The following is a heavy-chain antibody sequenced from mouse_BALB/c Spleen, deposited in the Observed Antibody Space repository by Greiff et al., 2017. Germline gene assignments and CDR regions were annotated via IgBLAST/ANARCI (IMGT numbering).Heavy chain of an antibody. Sequence: QVQLKQSGAELAKPGASVKMSCKASGYTFTSYWMHWVKQRPGQGLEWIGYINPSTGYTEYNQKFKDKATLTADKSSSTAYMQLSSLTSEDSAVYYCARELTGPFAYWGQGTLVTVSA. J-gene: IGHJ3*01. CDR3: ARELTGPFAY. V-gene: IGHV1-7*01. CDR1: GYTFTSYW. CDR2: INPSTGYT. D-gene: IGHD4-1*01.